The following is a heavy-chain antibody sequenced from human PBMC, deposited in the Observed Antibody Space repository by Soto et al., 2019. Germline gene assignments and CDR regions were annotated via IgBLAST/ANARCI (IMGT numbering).Heavy chain of an antibody. D-gene: IGHD3-9*01. CDR3: AAEGDSCFDCCHFDY. Sequence: QIQVVQSGPEVKKPGTSVKVSCKTSGYTFSNSAVRWVRQARGQRLEWVGWIGVGRGNTNYAQKFQERVTITRDMPTNTASMETSSLGSEDTAVYYCAAEGDSCFDCCHFDYWGQGTLVTVSS. CDR2: IGVGRGNT. V-gene: IGHV1-58*01. CDR1: GYTFSNSA. J-gene: IGHJ4*02.